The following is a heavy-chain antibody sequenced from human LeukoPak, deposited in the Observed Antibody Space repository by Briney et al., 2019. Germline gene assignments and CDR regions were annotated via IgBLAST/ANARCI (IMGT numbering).Heavy chain of an antibody. CDR1: GGTFSSYA. D-gene: IGHD5-24*01. CDR3: ARGGRDGHNYVDY. Sequence: SVTVSCKASGGTFSSYAISWVRQAPGQGLEWMGWIIPILGIANYAQKIQGRITITADKSTITAYMELGSLRSEDTAVYYCARGGRDGHNYVDYWGQGTLVTVSS. J-gene: IGHJ4*02. CDR2: IIPILGIA. V-gene: IGHV1-69*10.